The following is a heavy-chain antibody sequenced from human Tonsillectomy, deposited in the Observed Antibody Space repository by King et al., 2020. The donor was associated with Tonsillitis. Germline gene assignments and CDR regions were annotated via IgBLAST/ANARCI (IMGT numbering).Heavy chain of an antibody. CDR1: GFTFIDYY. J-gene: IGHJ4*02. CDR2: ISSSGTDT. V-gene: IGHV3-11*05. Sequence: VQLVESGGGLVKPGGSLRLSCAASGFTFIDYYMSWIRQAPGKGLEWFSYISSSGTDTDYAESVKGRFFISRDNAWTSLYLQMSSLRAEDTAVYYCARLNSGTFDSWGQGTLVTVSS. D-gene: IGHD5-12*01. CDR3: ARLNSGTFDS.